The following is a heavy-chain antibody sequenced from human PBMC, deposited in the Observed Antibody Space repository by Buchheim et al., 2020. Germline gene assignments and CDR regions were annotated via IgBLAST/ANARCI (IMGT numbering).Heavy chain of an antibody. V-gene: IGHV1-69*02. CDR3: ARAKSGGVVNPALYYYGVGR. CDR2: IIPILGIA. Sequence: QVQLVQSGAEVKKPGSSVKVSCKASGGTFSSYTISWVRQAPGQGLEWMGRIIPILGIANYAQKFQGRVTITADKSTSTAYMELSSLRSEDTAVYYCARAKSGGVVNPALYYYGVGRSGQGTT. CDR1: GGTFSSYT. D-gene: IGHD3-3*01. J-gene: IGHJ6*02.